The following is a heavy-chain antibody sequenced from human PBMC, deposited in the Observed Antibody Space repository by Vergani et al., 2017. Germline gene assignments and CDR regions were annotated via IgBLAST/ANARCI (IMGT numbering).Heavy chain of an antibody. CDR2: IYYSGST. J-gene: IGHJ4*02. D-gene: IGHD3-22*01. V-gene: IGHV4-61*10. CDR3: ARGAAYYDSSGWLGY. Sequence: QVQLQESGPGLVKPSETLSLTCTVSGGSVSSGSYYWSWIRQPAGKGLEWIGYIYYSGSTNYNPSLKSRVTISVDTSKNQFSLKLSSVTAADTAVYYCARGAAYYDSSGWLGYWGQGTLVTVSS. CDR1: GGSVSSGSYY.